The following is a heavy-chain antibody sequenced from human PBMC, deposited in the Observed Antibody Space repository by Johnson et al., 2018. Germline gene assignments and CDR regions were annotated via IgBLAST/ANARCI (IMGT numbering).Heavy chain of an antibody. CDR1: GFTFSDHY. D-gene: IGHD3-10*01. J-gene: IGHJ1*01. CDR2: VRDTSNSYTT. CDR3: VWASGITYPYFQK. V-gene: IGHV3-72*01. Sequence: VQLVQSGGGLVQPGRSLRLSCAASGFTFSDHYMDWVRQAPGKGLEWVGRVRDTSNSYTTEYAASVKGSFTIPRDDSQNSLYMQKNSLKTEDTAVYHCVWASGITYPYFQKWGQGSLVTVSS.